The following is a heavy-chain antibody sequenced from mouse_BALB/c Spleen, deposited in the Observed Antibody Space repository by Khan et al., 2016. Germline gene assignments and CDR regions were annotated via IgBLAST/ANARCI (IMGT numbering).Heavy chain of an antibody. CDR3: SSDYDGFAY. CDR2: IWGDGRT. J-gene: IGHJ3*01. V-gene: IGHV2-6-7*01. Sequence: QVQLKESGPGLVAPSQSLSITCTVAGFSLTGYGVNWVRQPPGKGLEWLGKIWGDGRTDYNSGLKSRVSISKDNSKSQVFLKMNSLQTDDTANYXWSSDYDGFAYWGQGTLVIVSA. CDR1: GFSLTGYG. D-gene: IGHD1-1*01.